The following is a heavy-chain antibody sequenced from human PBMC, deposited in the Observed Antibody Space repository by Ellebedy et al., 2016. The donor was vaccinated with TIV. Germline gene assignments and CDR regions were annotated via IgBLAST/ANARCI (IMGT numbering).Heavy chain of an antibody. J-gene: IGHJ4*02. CDR2: IIPILGIA. D-gene: IGHD1-26*01. Sequence: SVKVSXXASGGTFSSYAISWVRQAPGQGLEWMGRIIPILGIANYAQKFQGRVTITADKSTSTAYMELSSLRSEDTAVYYCARERGYSGSYPFDYWGQGTLVTVSS. CDR1: GGTFSSYA. CDR3: ARERGYSGSYPFDY. V-gene: IGHV1-69*04.